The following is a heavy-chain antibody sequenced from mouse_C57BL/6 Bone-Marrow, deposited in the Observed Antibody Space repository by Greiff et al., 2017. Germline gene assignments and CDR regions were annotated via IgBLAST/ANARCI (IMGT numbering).Heavy chain of an antibody. D-gene: IGHD2-10*01. CDR3: ARIAAYPVAMDY. CDR1: GFSLSTFGMG. Sequence: ESGPGILQPSQTLSLTCSFSGFSLSTFGMGVGWIRKPSGKGLEWLAHIWWDDDKYYNPALKSRLTITKDTSNKLVVLTIANVNTADSATYYCARIAAYPVAMDYWGQGTSVTVSS. V-gene: IGHV8-8*01. J-gene: IGHJ4*01. CDR2: IWWDDDK.